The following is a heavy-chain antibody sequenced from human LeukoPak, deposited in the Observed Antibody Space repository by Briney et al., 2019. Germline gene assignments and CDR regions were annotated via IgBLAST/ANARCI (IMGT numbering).Heavy chain of an antibody. CDR2: ISYDGSYK. J-gene: IGHJ4*02. CDR3: AKDRERYYDSSGYYNY. V-gene: IGHV3-30*18. Sequence: PGGSLRLSCAASGFTFSSYGMHWVRQAPGKGLEWVAVISYDGSYKSYADSVKGRFTISRDNSKNTLYLQTNSLRAEDTAVYYCAKDRERYYDSSGYYNYWGQGTLVTVSS. D-gene: IGHD3-22*01. CDR1: GFTFSSYG.